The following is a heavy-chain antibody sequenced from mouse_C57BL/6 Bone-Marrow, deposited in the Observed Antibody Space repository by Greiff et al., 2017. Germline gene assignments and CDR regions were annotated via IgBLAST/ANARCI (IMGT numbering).Heavy chain of an antibody. V-gene: IGHV1-53*01. CDR3: AREGFITTVGYYYAMDY. J-gene: IGHJ4*01. CDR2: INPSNGGT. D-gene: IGHD1-1*01. Sequence: QVQLQQPGTELVKPGASVQLSCKASGYTFTSYWMHWVKQRPGQGLEWIGNINPSNGGTNYNEKFKSKATLTVDKSSSTAYMQLSSLTSEDSAVYYCAREGFITTVGYYYAMDYWGQGTSVTVSS. CDR1: GYTFTSYW.